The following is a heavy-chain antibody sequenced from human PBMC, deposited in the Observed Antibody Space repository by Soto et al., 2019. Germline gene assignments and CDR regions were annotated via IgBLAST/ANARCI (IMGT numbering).Heavy chain of an antibody. Sequence: QVQLQESGPGLVKPSQTLSLTCTVSGDSISSDDYYWSWIRQPPGKGLEWIGNIYNSENTYYNPPLKSRVTISVDMSKNQFSLKLSSVTAADTAVYYCARVNPMFHSMDVWGQGTTVTVSS. D-gene: IGHD3-10*02. CDR3: ARVNPMFHSMDV. J-gene: IGHJ6*02. V-gene: IGHV4-30-4*01. CDR2: IYNSENT. CDR1: GDSISSDDYY.